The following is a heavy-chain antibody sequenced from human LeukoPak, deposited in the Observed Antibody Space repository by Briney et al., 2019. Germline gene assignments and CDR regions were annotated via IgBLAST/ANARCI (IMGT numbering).Heavy chain of an antibody. Sequence: GGSLRHSCAASGFTFSINSFNWVRQAPGKGLEWVSHIASDSSSKHYADSVRGRFTTSRDNAANSLYLHMNSLRAEDTAVYYCARDGGGPDAFDIWGQGTMVTVS. CDR1: GFTFSINS. CDR2: IASDSSSK. V-gene: IGHV3-48*01. J-gene: IGHJ3*02. CDR3: ARDGGGPDAFDI.